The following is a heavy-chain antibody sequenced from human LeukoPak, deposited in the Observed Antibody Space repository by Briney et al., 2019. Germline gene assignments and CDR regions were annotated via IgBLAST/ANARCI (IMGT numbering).Heavy chain of an antibody. Sequence: GGSLRLSCAASGFTFSNYEMNWVRQAPGKGLEWVSYISTSGSTIYYADSVKGRFTISRDNGKSSLYLQMNSLRAEDTAVYYCARFLVYYYYMDVWGKGTTVTISS. CDR3: ARFLVYYYYMDV. J-gene: IGHJ6*03. V-gene: IGHV3-48*03. CDR1: GFTFSNYE. CDR2: ISTSGSTI.